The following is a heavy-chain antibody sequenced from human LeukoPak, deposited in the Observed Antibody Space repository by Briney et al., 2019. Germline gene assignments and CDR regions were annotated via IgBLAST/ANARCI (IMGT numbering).Heavy chain of an antibody. V-gene: IGHV3-7*01. CDR2: IKQDGSEK. Sequence: GGSLRLSCAASGFTFSSYWMSWVRQAPGKGLEWVANIKQDGSEKYYVDSVKGRFTISRDNAKNSLYLQMNSLRAEDTAVYSCARLTVNYYFDYWGQGTLVTVSS. D-gene: IGHD4-17*01. J-gene: IGHJ4*02. CDR3: ARLTVNYYFDY. CDR1: GFTFSSYW.